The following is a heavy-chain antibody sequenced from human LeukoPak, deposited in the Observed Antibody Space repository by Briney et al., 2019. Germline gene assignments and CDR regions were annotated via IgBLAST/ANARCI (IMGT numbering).Heavy chain of an antibody. Sequence: SETLSLTCAVYGGSFSGYYWSWIRQPPGKGLEWIGEINHSGSTNYNPSLKSRVTISVDTSKRQFSLSLRSVTAADTAMYYCAATGAGRGWYFGELQTWGQGILVAVS. CDR3: AATGAGRGWYFGELQT. CDR1: GGSFSGYY. V-gene: IGHV4-34*01. J-gene: IGHJ5*02. CDR2: INHSGST. D-gene: IGHD6-19*01.